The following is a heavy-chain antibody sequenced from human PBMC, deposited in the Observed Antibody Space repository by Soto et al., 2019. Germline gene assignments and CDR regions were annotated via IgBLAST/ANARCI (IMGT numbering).Heavy chain of an antibody. V-gene: IGHV2-70*01. Sequence: SGPTLVNPTQTLTLTCTFSGFSLSTSGMCVSWIRQPPGKALEWLALIDWDDDKYYSTSLKTRLTISKDTSKNQVVLTMTNMDPVDTATYYCARIGPSSYSSSSYYFDYWGQGTLVTVSS. D-gene: IGHD6-13*01. CDR1: GFSLSTSGMC. CDR2: IDWDDDK. J-gene: IGHJ4*02. CDR3: ARIGPSSYSSSSYYFDY.